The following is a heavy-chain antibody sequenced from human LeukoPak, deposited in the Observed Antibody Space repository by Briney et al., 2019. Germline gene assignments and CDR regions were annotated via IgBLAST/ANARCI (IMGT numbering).Heavy chain of an antibody. J-gene: IGHJ4*02. CDR3: AAAYPSRSYRFDH. V-gene: IGHV4-30-2*01. CDR2: IYHSGST. Sequence: SQTLSLTCAVSGASISSGDYSWSWIRQPPGKGLEWIGYIYHSGSTTYNPSLKSRLTISLDRSKNQISLKLNSVTAAETAVYYCAAAYPSRSYRFDHWGQGTLVTVSS. D-gene: IGHD3-10*01. CDR1: GASISSGDYS.